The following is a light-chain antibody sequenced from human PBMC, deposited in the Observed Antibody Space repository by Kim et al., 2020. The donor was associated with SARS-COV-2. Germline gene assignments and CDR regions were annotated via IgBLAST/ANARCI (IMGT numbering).Light chain of an antibody. J-gene: IGKJ4*01. Sequence: EIVMTQSPATLSVSPGERATLSCRASQSVSTKLAWYQQKPGQAPRLVMFGAATRATGIPARFSGSGSGTEFTLTISSLQSEDFAVYYCQKYKNWSPLTFGGGTKLEI. V-gene: IGKV3-15*01. CDR2: GAA. CDR1: QSVSTK. CDR3: QKYKNWSPLT.